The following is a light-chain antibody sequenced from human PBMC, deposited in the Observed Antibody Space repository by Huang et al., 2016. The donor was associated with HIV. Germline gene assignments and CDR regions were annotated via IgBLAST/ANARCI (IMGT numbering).Light chain of an antibody. V-gene: IGKV3-11*01. CDR1: QSVGNY. CDR2: DTS. J-gene: IGKJ4*01. Sequence: IVLTQSPATLSWYPGEGVTLSCRASQSVGNYIAWYQQPPGQSPSRLSYDTSKRATGTPVRFSGSGSGTDFALTISNLESEDFAVYYCQQRSSGVTFGGGTKVQVK. CDR3: QQRSSGVT.